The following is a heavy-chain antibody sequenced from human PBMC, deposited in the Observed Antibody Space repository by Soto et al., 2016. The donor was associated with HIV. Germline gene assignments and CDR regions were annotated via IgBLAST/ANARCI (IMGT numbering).Heavy chain of an antibody. CDR1: GFNFKTSG. V-gene: IGHV3-33*01. CDR3: ARDDTMTLDH. CDR2: IYDDGGHK. Sequence: VQLVESGGGVVQPGRSLRLSCTASGFNFKTSGVHWVRQTPGKGLEWVAVIYDDGGHKYYADALKGRFTISRDNSKNILYLQMTSLTVEDTATYYCARDDTMTLDHWGQGTLVTVSS. J-gene: IGHJ5*02. D-gene: IGHD2-2*01.